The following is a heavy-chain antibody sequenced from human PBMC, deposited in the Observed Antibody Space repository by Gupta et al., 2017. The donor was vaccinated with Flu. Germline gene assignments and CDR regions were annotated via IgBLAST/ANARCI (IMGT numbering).Heavy chain of an antibody. J-gene: IGHJ4*02. V-gene: IGHV1-2*06. D-gene: IGHD3-10*01. CDR1: FTGYH. CDR2: INPDTGDP. Sequence: FTGYHLHWVRQATGQGLQWMGRINPDTGDPNYAEAFLGRVSVTWDTSTSTLQLVWSGLRPDDTAVEFWARDRGLEMVSGDHWGQGTRVTVAS. CDR3: ARDRGLEMVSGDH.